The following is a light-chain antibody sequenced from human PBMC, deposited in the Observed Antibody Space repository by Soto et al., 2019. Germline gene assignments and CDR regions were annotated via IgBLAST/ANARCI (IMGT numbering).Light chain of an antibody. CDR1: HNDIGTYDY. V-gene: IGLV2-14*03. CDR3: SSYATGNTRV. Sequence: QSALTQPTSVSGSPGQSITISCTGNHNDIGTYDYVSWYQQHPGRAPRLLIHGVTTRPSGISGRFSASKSGLTASLTISGLQPEDEADYYCSSYATGNTRVFGTGTKVTVL. J-gene: IGLJ1*01. CDR2: GVT.